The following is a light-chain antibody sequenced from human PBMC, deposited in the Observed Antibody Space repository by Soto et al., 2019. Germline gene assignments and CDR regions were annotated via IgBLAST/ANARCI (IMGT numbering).Light chain of an antibody. J-gene: IGKJ4*02. Sequence: AIQMTQSPSSLSASVGDRVTITCRASQDISSELAWYQQKPGQAPILLIYAASTLQGGVPSRFSGSGSGADFTLTISSLHPEDFATYYCLHDYNYPRTFGEGTEVQIK. CDR1: QDISSE. CDR2: AAS. V-gene: IGKV1-6*01. CDR3: LHDYNYPRT.